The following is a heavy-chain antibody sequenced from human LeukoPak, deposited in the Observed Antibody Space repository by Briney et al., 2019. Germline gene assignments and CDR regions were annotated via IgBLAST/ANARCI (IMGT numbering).Heavy chain of an antibody. D-gene: IGHD1-1*01. CDR2: INLSGGTT. Sequence: ASVKVSCKASGYTFTSYFMHWVRQAPGQGLEWMGIINLSGGTTTYAQKFQGRVTMTRDTSTGTVYMELSSLRSEDTAVYYCAKGVQVSDAFDIWGQGTMVTVSS. J-gene: IGHJ3*02. CDR1: GYTFTSYF. CDR3: AKGVQVSDAFDI. V-gene: IGHV1-46*01.